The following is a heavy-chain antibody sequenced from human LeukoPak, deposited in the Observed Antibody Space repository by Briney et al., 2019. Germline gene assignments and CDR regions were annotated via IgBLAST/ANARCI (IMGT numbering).Heavy chain of an antibody. CDR2: IYYSGST. D-gene: IGHD1-1*01. J-gene: IGHJ5*02. CDR1: GGSISSSSYY. V-gene: IGHV4-39*01. CDR3: ARPITTGTTGWFDP. Sequence: PSETLSLTCTVSGGSISSSSYYWGWIRQPPGKGLEWIGSIYYSGSTYYNPSLKSRVTISVDTSKNQFSLKLSSVTAADTAVYYCARPITTGTTGWFDPWGQGTLVTVSS.